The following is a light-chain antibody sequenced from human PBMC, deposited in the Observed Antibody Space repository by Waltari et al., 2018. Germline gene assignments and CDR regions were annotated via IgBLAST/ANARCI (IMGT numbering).Light chain of an antibody. Sequence: DIVMTQSPDSLAVSLGERATFNCKSSQTVLYSSNNKNYLSWYQQKPGQPPKLLIYWAFTRQSGVPDRFSGSGSGTDFTLTISSLQTEDVAVYFCQQYYSTPWTCGQGTKVEIK. J-gene: IGKJ1*01. V-gene: IGKV4-1*01. CDR1: QTVLYSSNNKNY. CDR3: QQYYSTPWT. CDR2: WAF.